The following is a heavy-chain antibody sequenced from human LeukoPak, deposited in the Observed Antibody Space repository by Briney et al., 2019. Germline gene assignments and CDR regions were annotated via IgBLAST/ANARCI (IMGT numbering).Heavy chain of an antibody. D-gene: IGHD3-10*01. CDR2: ISSSSDYI. J-gene: IGHJ4*02. V-gene: IGHV3-21*01. CDR3: ARGSGSGSYYPRFDH. Sequence: GGSLRLSCAASGFTFSSYSMNWVRQAPGKGLEWVSSISSSSDYIYYADSVKGRFTISRDNAKNSLYLQMNSLRAEDTAVYYCARGSGSGSYYPRFDHWGQGTLVTVSS. CDR1: GFTFSSYS.